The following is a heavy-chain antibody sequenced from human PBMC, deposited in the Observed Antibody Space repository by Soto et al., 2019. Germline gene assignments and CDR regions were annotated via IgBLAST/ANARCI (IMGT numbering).Heavy chain of an antibody. CDR3: ARHTPAISISDH. CDR2: IYYSGST. D-gene: IGHD2-15*01. CDR1: GGSISSSSYY. J-gene: IGHJ4*02. V-gene: IGHV4-39*01. Sequence: SETLSLTCTVSGGSISSSSYYWGWIRKPPGKGLEWIGSIYYSGSTYYNPSLKSRVTISVDTSKNQFSLKLSSVTAADTAVYYCARHTPAISISDHWGQGTLVTVSS.